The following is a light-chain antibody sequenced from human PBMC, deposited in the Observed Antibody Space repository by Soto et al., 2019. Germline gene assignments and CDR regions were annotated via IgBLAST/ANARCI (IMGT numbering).Light chain of an antibody. CDR1: QGISKY. Sequence: DLQMTQSPSAMSASVGDRVTITCRASQGISKYLAWFQQRPGKVPRRLVYAASSLQSGVPSRFSGSGSGTEVTLTISSLQPEDFGTYYCLQHTSYPWTFGQGTKVEI. V-gene: IGKV1-17*03. CDR2: AAS. CDR3: LQHTSYPWT. J-gene: IGKJ1*01.